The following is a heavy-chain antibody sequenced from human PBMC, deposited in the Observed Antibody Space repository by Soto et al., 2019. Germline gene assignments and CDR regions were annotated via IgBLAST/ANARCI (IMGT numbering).Heavy chain of an antibody. D-gene: IGHD3-22*01. CDR1: GGSMISYY. Sequence: PSETLSLTCTVSGGSMISYYWSWIRQPPGRGLEWIGFIYYAGSTKYNPSLNSRVTISVDTSKNHFSLKLISVTTADTAVYYCARGASGYYDSSGYYSPYYFDYWGQGTLVTVSS. CDR3: ARGASGYYDSSGYYSPYYFDY. J-gene: IGHJ4*02. V-gene: IGHV4-59*12. CDR2: IYYAGST.